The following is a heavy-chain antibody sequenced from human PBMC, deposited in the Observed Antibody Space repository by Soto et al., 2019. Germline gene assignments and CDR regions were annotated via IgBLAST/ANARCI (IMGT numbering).Heavy chain of an antibody. D-gene: IGHD2-21*02. CDR3: AWGGGNSGDYYYGMDV. CDR2: IYYSGST. Sequence: SETLSLTCTVSGGSISRGDYYWSWIRQPPGKGLEWIGYIYYSGSTYYNPSLKSRVTISVDTSKNQFSLKLSSVTAADTAVYYCAWGGGNSGDYYYGMDVWGQVNTVTVSS. J-gene: IGHJ6*01. V-gene: IGHV4-30-4*01. CDR1: GGSISRGDYY.